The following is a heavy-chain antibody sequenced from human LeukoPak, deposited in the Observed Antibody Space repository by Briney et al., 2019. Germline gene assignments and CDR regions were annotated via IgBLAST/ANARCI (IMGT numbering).Heavy chain of an antibody. CDR2: INHSGST. CDR1: GGSFSGYY. J-gene: IGHJ4*02. D-gene: IGHD1-20*01. CDR3: ARVGYNWNDWDFDY. V-gene: IGHV4-34*01. Sequence: SETLSLTCAVYGGSFSGYYWSWIRQPPGKGLEWIGEINHSGSTYYNPSLKSRVTISVDTSKNQFSLKLSSVTAADTAVYYCARVGYNWNDWDFDYWGQGTLVTVSS.